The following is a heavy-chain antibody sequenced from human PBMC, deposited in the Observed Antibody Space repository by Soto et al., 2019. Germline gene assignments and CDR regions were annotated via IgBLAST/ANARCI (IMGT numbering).Heavy chain of an antibody. Sequence: QVQLQESGPGLVKPSQTLSLTCPVSGGSISSGGYYWSWIRQHPGKGLEWIGYIYYSGSTYYNPSLKGRVTISVDTSKNQFSLKLSSVTAADTAVYYCAGGYDLGSAFDIWGQGTMVTFSS. V-gene: IGHV4-31*03. CDR3: AGGYDLGSAFDI. J-gene: IGHJ3*02. CDR1: GGSISSGGYY. D-gene: IGHD5-12*01. CDR2: IYYSGST.